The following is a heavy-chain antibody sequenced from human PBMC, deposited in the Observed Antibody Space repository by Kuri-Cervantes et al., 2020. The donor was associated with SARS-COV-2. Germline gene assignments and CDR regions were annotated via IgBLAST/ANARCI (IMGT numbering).Heavy chain of an antibody. D-gene: IGHD2-8*02. J-gene: IGHJ5*02. Sequence: SVKVSCKASGGTFSSYSVNWVRQAPGQGLEWMGRIIPTFDTTTYAQKFQGRVIFTADESSSTAYMEVNSLTSEDTAVYFCARSQGYCTANSCSWNWFDPWGQGTQVTVSS. CDR2: IIPTFDTT. V-gene: IGHV1-69*13. CDR3: ARSQGYCTANSCSWNWFDP. CDR1: GGTFSSYS.